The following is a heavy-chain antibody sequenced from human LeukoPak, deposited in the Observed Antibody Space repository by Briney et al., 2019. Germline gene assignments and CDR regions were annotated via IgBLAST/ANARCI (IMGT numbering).Heavy chain of an antibody. CDR3: AKSSARSKGIAAGTLYYYYYGMDV. J-gene: IGHJ6*02. V-gene: IGHV3-23*01. Sequence: GGSLRLSCAASGFTFSSYAMSWVRQAPGKGLEWVSAISGSGGSTYYADSVKGRFTISRDNSKNTLYLQMNSLRAEDTAVYYCAKSSARSKGIAAGTLYYYYYGMDVWGQGTTVTVSS. CDR1: GFTFSSYA. CDR2: ISGSGGST. D-gene: IGHD6-13*01.